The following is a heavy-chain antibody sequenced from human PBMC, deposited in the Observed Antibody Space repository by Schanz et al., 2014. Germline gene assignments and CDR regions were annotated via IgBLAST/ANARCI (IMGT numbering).Heavy chain of an antibody. CDR3: ARPRFDYGEVDY. V-gene: IGHV3-23*01. J-gene: IGHJ4*02. CDR2: FIVDSGNT. D-gene: IGHD4-17*01. Sequence: EVQLLESGGGLVQPGGSLRLSCAASGFTFSSYAMRWIRQAPGKGLEWVSGFIVDSGNTYYAGSVKGRFSISRDRFQNTLYLRMSSLRAEDTAVYYCARPRFDYGEVDYWGQGTLVTVSS. CDR1: GFTFSSYA.